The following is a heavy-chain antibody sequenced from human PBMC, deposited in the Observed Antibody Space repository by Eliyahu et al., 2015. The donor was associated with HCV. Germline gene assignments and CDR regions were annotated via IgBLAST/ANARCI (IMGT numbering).Heavy chain of an antibody. CDR3: SRGFYDVLTGFYLDTYFDY. Sequence: VQLVESGGGLVQPXRSLTLSCTASXFXFXXYAMSWFRQAPGKGLEWVTFIRTKSNGGPIEYAASVRGRFTSSRDDSKSLAYLQMNSLKTEDTAVYFCSRGFYDVLTGFYLDTYFDYWGQGALVTVSS. V-gene: IGHV3-49*03. J-gene: IGHJ4*02. CDR1: XFXFXXYA. D-gene: IGHD3-9*01. CDR2: IRTKSNGGPI.